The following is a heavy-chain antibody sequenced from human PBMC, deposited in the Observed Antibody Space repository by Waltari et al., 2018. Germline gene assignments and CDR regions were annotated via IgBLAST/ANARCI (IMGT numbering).Heavy chain of an antibody. D-gene: IGHD2-15*01. V-gene: IGHV4-38-2*01. CDR1: GYSISSGYY. CDR2: IYHSGST. CDR3: ARRIGGGYCSGGSCYHYYFDY. Sequence: QVQLQESGPGLVKPSETLSLTCAVSGYSISSGYYWGWIRQPPGKGLEWIGSIYHSGSTYYNPSLKSLVIISVDTSKNQFSLKLSSVTAADTAVYYCARRIGGGYCSGGSCYHYYFDYWGQGTLVTVSS. J-gene: IGHJ4*02.